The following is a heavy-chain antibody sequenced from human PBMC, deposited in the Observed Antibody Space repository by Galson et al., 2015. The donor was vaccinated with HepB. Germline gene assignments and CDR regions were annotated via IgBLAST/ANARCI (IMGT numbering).Heavy chain of an antibody. CDR1: GYTFTGYY. J-gene: IGHJ4*02. CDR3: ARQMVRGVMGEKATDY. V-gene: IGHV1-2*06. Sequence: SVKVSCKASGYTFTGYYMHWVRQAPGQGLEWMGRINPNSGGTNYAQKFQGRVTMTRDTSIRTAYMELSRLRSDDTAVYYCARQMVRGVMGEKATDYWGQGTLVTVSS. D-gene: IGHD3-10*01. CDR2: INPNSGGT.